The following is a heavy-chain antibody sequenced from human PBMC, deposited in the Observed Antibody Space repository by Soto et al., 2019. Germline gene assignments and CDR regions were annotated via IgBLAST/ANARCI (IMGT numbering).Heavy chain of an antibody. V-gene: IGHV5-51*01. CDR3: ATTRIAAAGTLGMDV. CDR1: GYSFTSYW. Sequence: GESLKISCKGSGYSFTSYWIGWVRQMPGKGLEWMGIIYPGDSDTRYSPSFQGQVTISADKSISTAYLQWSSLKASDTAMYYCATTRIAAAGTLGMDVWGQGTTVTVSS. D-gene: IGHD6-13*01. CDR2: IYPGDSDT. J-gene: IGHJ6*02.